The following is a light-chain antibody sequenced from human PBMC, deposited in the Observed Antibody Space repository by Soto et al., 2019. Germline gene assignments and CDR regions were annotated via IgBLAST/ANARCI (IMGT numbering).Light chain of an antibody. CDR2: DVS. J-gene: IGLJ3*02. CDR3: SSYTSSSTLV. V-gene: IGLV2-14*01. CDR1: SSDVGGYNY. Sequence: QSALTQPASVSGSPGQSITISCTGTSSDVGGYNYVSWYQQNPGKAPKLMIYDVSNRPSGVSNRFSGSKSGNTASLTISGLQAEDEADYYCSSYTSSSTLVLGGGTKLTVL.